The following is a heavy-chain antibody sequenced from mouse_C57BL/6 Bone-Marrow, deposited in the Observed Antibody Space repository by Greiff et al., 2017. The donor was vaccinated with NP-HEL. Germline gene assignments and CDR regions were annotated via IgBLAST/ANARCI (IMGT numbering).Heavy chain of an antibody. CDR1: GYTFTDYN. D-gene: IGHD2-2*01. CDR2: INPNNGGT. J-gene: IGHJ1*03. CDR3: ARRRYGYDDLWYFDV. V-gene: IGHV1-18*01. Sequence: EVQRVESGPELVKPGASVKIPCKASGYTFTDYNMDWVKQSHGKSLEWIGDINPNNGGTIYNQKFKGKATLTVDKSSSTAYMELRSLTSEDTAVYYCARRRYGYDDLWYFDVWGTGTTVTVSS.